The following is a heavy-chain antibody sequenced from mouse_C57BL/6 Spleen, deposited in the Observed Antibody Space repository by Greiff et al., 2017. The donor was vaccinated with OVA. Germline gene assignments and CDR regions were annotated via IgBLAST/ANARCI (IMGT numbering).Heavy chain of an antibody. CDR1: GYSFTDYN. CDR3: ARSLDSSGYAWFAY. V-gene: IGHV1-39*01. Sequence: EVKLQQSGPELVKPGASVKISCKASGYSFTDYNMNWVKQSNGKSLEWIGVINPNYGTTSYNQKFKGKATLTVDQSSSTAYMQLNSLTSEDSAVYYCARSLDSSGYAWFAYWGQGTLVTVSA. J-gene: IGHJ3*01. CDR2: INPNYGTT. D-gene: IGHD3-2*02.